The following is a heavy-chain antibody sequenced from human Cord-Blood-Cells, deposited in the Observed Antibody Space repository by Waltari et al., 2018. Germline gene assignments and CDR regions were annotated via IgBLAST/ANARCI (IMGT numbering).Heavy chain of an antibody. J-gene: IGHJ6*03. Sequence: QLQLQESGPGLVKPSETLSLTCTVSGGSISSSSYYWGWIRQPPGKGLEWIGSIYYSGSTYYNPSLKSRVTISVDTSKNQFSLKLSSVTAADTAVYYCARLVWGYSSSWYYYYYMDVWGKGTTVTVSS. CDR1: GGSISSSSYY. CDR3: ARLVWGYSSSWYYYYYMDV. V-gene: IGHV4-39*01. D-gene: IGHD6-13*01. CDR2: IYYSGST.